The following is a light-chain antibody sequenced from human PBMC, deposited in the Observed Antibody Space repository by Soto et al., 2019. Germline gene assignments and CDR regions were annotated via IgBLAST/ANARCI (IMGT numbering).Light chain of an antibody. CDR3: QQSYRTPYT. CDR2: DAS. CDR1: QGISTY. V-gene: IGKV1-39*01. J-gene: IGKJ2*01. Sequence: DIQMTQSPSSLSASVGDRVTITCRASQGISTYLVWYQQRQGRAPKLLIYDASSLLSGVPSRFSGSCSGTEFTLTISSLQPEDFATYYCQQSYRTPYTFGQGTKLE.